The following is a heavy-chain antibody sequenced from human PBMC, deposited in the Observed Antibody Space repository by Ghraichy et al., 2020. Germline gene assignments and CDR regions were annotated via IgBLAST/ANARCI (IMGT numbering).Heavy chain of an antibody. CDR3: ARESSSAYSAYDY. J-gene: IGHJ4*02. CDR1: GFTFSHHY. D-gene: IGHD5-12*01. V-gene: IGHV3-7*03. CDR2: IKQDGSDK. Sequence: GSLRLSCAASGFTFSHHYMTWVRQAPGKGLEWVANIKQDGSDKFYVDSVKGRFTISRDNAKNSLFLQMNSLRAEDTALYYCARESSSAYSAYDYWGQGTLVTVSS.